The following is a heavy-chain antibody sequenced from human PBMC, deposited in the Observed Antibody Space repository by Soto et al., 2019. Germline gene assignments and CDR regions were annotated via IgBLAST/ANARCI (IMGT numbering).Heavy chain of an antibody. V-gene: IGHV1-69*13. CDR2: IIPIFGTA. J-gene: IGHJ6*02. D-gene: IGHD2-2*01. CDR3: ARSGIVVVPAAKLYGMDV. Sequence: SVKVSCKASGGTFSSYAISWVRQAPGQGLEWMGGIIPIFGTANYAQKFQGRVTITADESTSTAYMELSSLRSEDTAVYYCARSGIVVVPAAKLYGMDVWGQGPTVTVSS. CDR1: GGTFSSYA.